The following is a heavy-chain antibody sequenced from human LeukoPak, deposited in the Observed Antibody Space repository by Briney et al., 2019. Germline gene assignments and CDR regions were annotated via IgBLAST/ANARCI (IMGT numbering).Heavy chain of an antibody. Sequence: SETLSLTCAVYGGSFSGYYWSWIRQPPGKGLERIGEINHSGSTNYNPSLKSRVTISVDTSKNQFSLKLSSVTAADTAVYYCARGDYRSYWYFDLWGRGTLVTVSS. D-gene: IGHD4-11*01. CDR3: ARGDYRSYWYFDL. CDR1: GGSFSGYY. CDR2: INHSGST. J-gene: IGHJ2*01. V-gene: IGHV4-34*01.